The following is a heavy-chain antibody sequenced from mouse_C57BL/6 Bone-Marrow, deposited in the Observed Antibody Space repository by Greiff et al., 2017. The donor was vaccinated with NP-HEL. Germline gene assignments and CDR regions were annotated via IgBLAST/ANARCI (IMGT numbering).Heavy chain of an antibody. D-gene: IGHD1-1*01. V-gene: IGHV1-81*01. J-gene: IGHJ2*01. CDR1: GYTFTSYG. CDR2: IYPRSGST. CDR3: ARGCGSSPYYYGC. Sequence: QVQLKQSGAELARPGASVKLSCKASGYTFTSYGISWVKQRTGQGLEWIGEIYPRSGSTYYNEKFKGKATLTADKSSSTAYMELRSLTSEDSAVYFCARGCGSSPYYYGCWGKGTTLTVYS.